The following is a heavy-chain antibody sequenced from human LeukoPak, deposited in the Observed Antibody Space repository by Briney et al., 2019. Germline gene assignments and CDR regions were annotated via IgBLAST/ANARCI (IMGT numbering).Heavy chain of an antibody. Sequence: SESLSLTCAVYGGSFSGYYWSWIRQPPGKGLEWIGEINHSGSTNYNPSLKSRVTISVDTSKNQFSLKLSSVTAADTAVYYCEYALYYYGMDVWGQGTTVTVSS. CDR1: GGSFSGYY. J-gene: IGHJ6*02. V-gene: IGHV4-34*01. CDR2: INHSGST. CDR3: EYALYYYGMDV.